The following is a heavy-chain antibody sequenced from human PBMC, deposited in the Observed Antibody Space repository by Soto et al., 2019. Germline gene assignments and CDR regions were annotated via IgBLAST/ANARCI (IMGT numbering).Heavy chain of an antibody. CDR1: GFTFTNSA. Sequence: GPSVKVSCKASGFTFTNSAVQWVRQARGQRLEWIGWIVVGSGNTNYAQKFQERVTITRDMSTSTVYMELSSLRSEDTAVYYCAAVWNFWSGYYNFDYWGQGTLVTVSS. D-gene: IGHD3-3*01. CDR2: IVVGSGNT. V-gene: IGHV1-58*01. CDR3: AAVWNFWSGYYNFDY. J-gene: IGHJ4*02.